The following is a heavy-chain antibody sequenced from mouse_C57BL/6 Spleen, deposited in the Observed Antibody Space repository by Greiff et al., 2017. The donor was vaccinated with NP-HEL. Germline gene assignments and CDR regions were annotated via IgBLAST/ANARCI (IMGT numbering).Heavy chain of an antibody. J-gene: IGHJ1*03. D-gene: IGHD1-1*01. V-gene: IGHV5-12*01. CDR3: ARPLITTVVATNWYFDV. Sequence: EVQGVESGGGLVQPGGSLKLSCAASGFTFSDYYMYWVRQTPEKRLEWVAYISNGGGSTYYPDTVQGRFTISIDNAKNTLYLQMSRLKSEDTAMYYCARPLITTVVATNWYFDVWGTGTTVTVSS. CDR2: ISNGGGST. CDR1: GFTFSDYY.